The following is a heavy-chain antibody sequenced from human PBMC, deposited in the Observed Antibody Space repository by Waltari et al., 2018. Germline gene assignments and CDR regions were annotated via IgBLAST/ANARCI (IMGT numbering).Heavy chain of an antibody. CDR2: ISGSCGGT. CDR3: AKDRRYISSWSTVFDI. V-gene: IGHV3-23*01. D-gene: IGHD6-13*01. CDR1: GFTISSYA. Sequence: EVQLLESGGGLVQPGGSLRLSCAASGFTISSYAMNWVRQAPGKGLEWVSGISGSCGGTYYADSVKGRFTISRDNSKNTLYLQMNSLRAGDTAVYYCAKDRRYISSWSTVFDIWGQGTMVTVSS. J-gene: IGHJ3*02.